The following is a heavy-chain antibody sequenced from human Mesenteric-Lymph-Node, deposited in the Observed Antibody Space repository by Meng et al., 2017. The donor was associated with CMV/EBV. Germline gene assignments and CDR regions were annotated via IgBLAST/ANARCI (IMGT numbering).Heavy chain of an antibody. CDR3: ARNHPLRGWFDP. CDR1: GGSISSGVYY. Sequence: VSGGSISSGVYYWNRVRQHPGKGLEWIGYTYYSGSTYSNPSLKSRVTISLDTSKNQFSLRLISVTAADTAVYYCARNHPLRGWFDPWGQGTLVTVSS. V-gene: IGHV4-31*02. CDR2: TYYSGST. J-gene: IGHJ5*02. D-gene: IGHD1-14*01.